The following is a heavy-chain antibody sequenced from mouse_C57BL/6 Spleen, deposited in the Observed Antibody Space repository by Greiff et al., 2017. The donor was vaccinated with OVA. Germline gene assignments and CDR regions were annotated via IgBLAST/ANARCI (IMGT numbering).Heavy chain of an antibody. CDR2: IDPSDSYT. D-gene: IGHD1-2*01. J-gene: IGHJ4*01. CDR3: ARNYRSAMDY. CDR1: GYTFTSYW. V-gene: IGHV1-50*01. Sequence: QVQLQQPGAELVKPGASVKLSCKASGYTFTSYWMQWVKQRPGQGLEWIGEIDPSDSYTNYNQQFKGKATLTVDTSSSTAYMQLSSLTSEDSAVYYCARNYRSAMDYWGQGTSVTVSS.